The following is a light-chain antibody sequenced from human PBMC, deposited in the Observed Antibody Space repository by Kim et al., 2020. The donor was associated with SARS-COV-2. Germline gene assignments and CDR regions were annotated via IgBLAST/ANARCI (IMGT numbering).Light chain of an antibody. J-gene: IGLJ2*01. V-gene: IGLV7-46*01. Sequence: QAVVTQEPSLTVSPGGTVTLTCDSSTEPVTSGHYPSWFQQKPGQAPRTLIYEGTKKHSWTPARFSGSLLGGKAALTLSGAQPEDEADYYCLLSYTGDWVFGGGTQLTVL. CDR1: TEPVTSGHY. CDR3: LLSYTGDWV. CDR2: EGT.